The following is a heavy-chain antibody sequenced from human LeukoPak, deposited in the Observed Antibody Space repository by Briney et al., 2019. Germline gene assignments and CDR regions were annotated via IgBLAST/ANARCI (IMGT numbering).Heavy chain of an antibody. CDR1: GYTFTSYR. CDR3: ARASNGSYISD. D-gene: IGHD2-15*01. V-gene: IGHV1-18*01. J-gene: IGHJ4*02. Sequence: ASVKVSCKASGYTFTSYRINWVRQAPGQGLEWMGWISGYNGDTSSAQKLQDRVTMTTDTSTNTAYMELRSLRSDDTAVYFCARASNGSYISDWGQGTLVTVSS. CDR2: ISGYNGDT.